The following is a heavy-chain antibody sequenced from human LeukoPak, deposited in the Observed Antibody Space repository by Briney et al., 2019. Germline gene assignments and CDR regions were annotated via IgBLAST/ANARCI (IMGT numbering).Heavy chain of an antibody. D-gene: IGHD5-18*01. CDR3: ARDRSYGYLDAFDI. CDR1: GGSFSGYY. J-gene: IGHJ3*02. V-gene: IGHV4-34*01. Sequence: TSETLSLTCAVYGGSFSGYYWSWIRQPPGKGLEWIGEINHSGSTNYNPSLKSRVTISVDTSKNQFSLKLSSVTAADTAVYYCARDRSYGYLDAFDIWGQGTMVTVSS. CDR2: INHSGST.